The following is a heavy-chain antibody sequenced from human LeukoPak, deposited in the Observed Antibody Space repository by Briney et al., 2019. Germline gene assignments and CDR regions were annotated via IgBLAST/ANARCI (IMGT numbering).Heavy chain of an antibody. CDR1: GGSTSSYY. J-gene: IGHJ6*03. Sequence: SETLSLTCTVSGGSTSSYYWSWIRQPPGKGLEWIGYIYYSGSTNYNPSLKSRVTISVDTSKNQFSLKLSSVTAADTAVYYCARGWYCSSTSCYPCYMDVWGKGTTVTVSS. CDR2: IYYSGST. D-gene: IGHD2-2*01. CDR3: ARGWYCSSTSCYPCYMDV. V-gene: IGHV4-59*01.